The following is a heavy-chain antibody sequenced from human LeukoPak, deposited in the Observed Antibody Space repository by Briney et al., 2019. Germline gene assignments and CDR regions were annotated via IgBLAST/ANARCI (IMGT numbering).Heavy chain of an antibody. Sequence: GGSLRLSCAASGFTFSSYSMNWVRQAPGKGLEWVSYISSTTISTIFYADSVKGRFTISRDNAKNSLYLQMNSLRAEDTAVYYCAELGITMIGGVWGKGTTVTISS. CDR3: AELGITMIGGV. CDR2: ISSTTISTI. D-gene: IGHD3-10*02. CDR1: GFTFSSYS. J-gene: IGHJ6*04. V-gene: IGHV3-48*01.